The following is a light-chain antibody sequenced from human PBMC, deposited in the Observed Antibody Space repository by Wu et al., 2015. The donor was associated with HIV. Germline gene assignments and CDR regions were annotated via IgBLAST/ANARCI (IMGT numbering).Light chain of an antibody. CDR3: QQYGSSPLT. J-gene: IGKJ4*01. V-gene: IGKV3-20*01. Sequence: EIVLTQPPGTLSLSPGERATLSCRASQSVGGNYLAWYQQKHGQAPRLLIYGASGRATGIPDRFSGSGSGTDFTLTISRLEPEDFAVYYCQQYGSSPLTFGGGTKVEIK. CDR2: GAS. CDR1: QSVGGNY.